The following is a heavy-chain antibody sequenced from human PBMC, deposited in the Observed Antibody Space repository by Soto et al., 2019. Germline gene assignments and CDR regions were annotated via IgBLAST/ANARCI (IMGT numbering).Heavy chain of an antibody. V-gene: IGHV3-21*01. J-gene: IGHJ5*02. CDR1: GFNFSNYG. CDR2: ISSSSTYI. D-gene: IGHD2-2*01. CDR3: ARSDCTSTSCYVVWFDP. Sequence: EVQLVESGGGLVKPGGSLRISCTASGFNFSNYGMNWVRQAPGKGLEWVSSISSSSTYISYADSGKGRFTISRDNAENSVYLQMNSLRADDTAVYYCARSDCTSTSCYVVWFDPWGQGTLVTVSS.